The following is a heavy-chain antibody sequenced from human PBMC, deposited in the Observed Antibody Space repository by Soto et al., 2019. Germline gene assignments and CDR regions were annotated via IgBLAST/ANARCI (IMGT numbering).Heavy chain of an antibody. V-gene: IGHV1-69*13. D-gene: IGHD3-3*01. CDR3: ARELRARSNSFWSGYYKHRHPSPLFGMDV. CDR1: GGTFSSYA. Sequence: GASVKVSCKASGGTFSSYAISWARQAPGQGLEWMGGIIPIFGTANYAQKFQGRVTITADESTSTAYMELSSLRSEDTAVYYCARELRARSNSFWSGYYKHRHPSPLFGMDVWGQGTKVTVTS. CDR2: IIPIFGTA. J-gene: IGHJ6*02.